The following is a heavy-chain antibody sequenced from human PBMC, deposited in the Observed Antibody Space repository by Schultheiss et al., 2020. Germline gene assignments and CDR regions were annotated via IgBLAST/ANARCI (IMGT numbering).Heavy chain of an antibody. J-gene: IGHJ5*02. CDR3: ARAGVVAATRWFDP. CDR2: IYTSGST. D-gene: IGHD2-15*01. V-gene: IGHV4-4*07. CDR1: GGSISSYY. Sequence: SQTLSLTCTVSGGSISSYYWSWIRQSAGKGLEWIGRIYTSGSTNYNPSLKSRVTISVDTSKNQFSLKLSSVTAADTAVYYCARAGVVAATRWFDPWGQGTLVTVSS.